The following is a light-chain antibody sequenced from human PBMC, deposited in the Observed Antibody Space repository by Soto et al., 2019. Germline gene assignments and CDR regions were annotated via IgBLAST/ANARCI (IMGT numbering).Light chain of an antibody. J-gene: IGKJ1*01. CDR2: GAS. CDR1: RTVHRNY. Sequence: EIVLTQSPATLSLSPGERATLSCRASRTVHRNYLAWYQQKPGQAPRLLIYGASSRATGIPDRFSGSGSGTEFTLTISSLQPDDFATYYCQHYNSYSEAFGQGTKVDIK. CDR3: QHYNSYSEA. V-gene: IGKV3-20*01.